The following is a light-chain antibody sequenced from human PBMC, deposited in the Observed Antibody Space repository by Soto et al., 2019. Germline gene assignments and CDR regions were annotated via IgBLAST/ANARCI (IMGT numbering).Light chain of an antibody. CDR2: GAS. CDR1: QSVSSN. CDR3: QQYKNWPLT. Sequence: EIVMTQSPATLSVSPGERATLSGRASQSVSSNLAWYQQKPGQAPRLLIYGASSRATGIPVRFSGSGSGTEFNLTISRLQSEDFAVYYCQQYKNWPLTFGQGTRLEN. V-gene: IGKV3-15*01. J-gene: IGKJ5*01.